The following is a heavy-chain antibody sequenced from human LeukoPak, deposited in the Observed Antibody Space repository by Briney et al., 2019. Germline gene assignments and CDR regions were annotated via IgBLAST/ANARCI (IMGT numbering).Heavy chain of an antibody. J-gene: IGHJ4*02. Sequence: GGSLRLSCAASGFTFSNAWMSWVRQAPGKGLEWVSAISGSGGSTYYADSVKGRFTISRDNSKNTLYLQMNSLRAEDTAVYYCAKEGCSSTSCYVGVDYWGQGTLVTVSS. CDR2: ISGSGGST. CDR3: AKEGCSSTSCYVGVDY. CDR1: GFTFSNAW. D-gene: IGHD2-2*01. V-gene: IGHV3-23*01.